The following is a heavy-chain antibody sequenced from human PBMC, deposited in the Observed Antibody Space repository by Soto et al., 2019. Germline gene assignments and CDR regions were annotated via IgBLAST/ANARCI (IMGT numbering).Heavy chain of an antibody. D-gene: IGHD3-9*01. J-gene: IGHJ4*02. Sequence: SETLSLTCTVSGGSISSYYWNWIRQPPGKGLEWIGYIYNSGNTNYNPSLRSRVTISVDTSKNQFSLKLTSVTAADTAVYYCARHPGYYDILTGYTTYYFDYWGQGILVTVSS. CDR3: ARHPGYYDILTGYTTYYFDY. V-gene: IGHV4-59*01. CDR2: IYNSGNT. CDR1: GGSISSYY.